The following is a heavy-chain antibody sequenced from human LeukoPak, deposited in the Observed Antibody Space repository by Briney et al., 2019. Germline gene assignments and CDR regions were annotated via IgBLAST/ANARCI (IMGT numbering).Heavy chain of an antibody. CDR3: ARGAIREGGSGYYHDAFDI. V-gene: IGHV1-18*01. J-gene: IGHJ3*02. CDR1: GYTFTSYG. D-gene: IGHD3-22*01. CDR2: ISAYNGNT. Sequence: ASVKVSCKASGYTFTSYGISWVRQAPGQGLEWMGWISAYNGNTNYAQKLQGRVTMTTDTSTSTAYMELRSLRSDDTAVYYCARGAIREGGSGYYHDAFDIWGQGTMVTVSS.